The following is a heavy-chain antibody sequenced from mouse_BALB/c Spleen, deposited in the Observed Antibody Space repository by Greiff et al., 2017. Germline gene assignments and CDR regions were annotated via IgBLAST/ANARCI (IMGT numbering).Heavy chain of an antibody. Sequence: QVQLKQPGAELVRPGASVKLSCKASGYTFTSYWINWVKQRPGQGLEWIGNIYPSDSYTNYNQKFKDKATLTVDKSSSTAYMQLSSPTSEDSAVYYCTRFTYGNSWFAYWGQGTLVTVSA. J-gene: IGHJ3*01. CDR2: IYPSDSYT. CDR3: TRFTYGNSWFAY. CDR1: GYTFTSYW. D-gene: IGHD2-1*01. V-gene: IGHV1-69*02.